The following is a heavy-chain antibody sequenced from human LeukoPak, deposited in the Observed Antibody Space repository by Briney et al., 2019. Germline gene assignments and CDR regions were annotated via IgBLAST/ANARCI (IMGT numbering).Heavy chain of an antibody. CDR2: ISGSGDVA. V-gene: IGHV3-23*01. CDR1: GFTFSNYA. Sequence: PGGSLRLSCAASGFTFSNYAMSWVRQAPGEGLEWVSAISGSGDVAHYTDSVKGRFTISRDNSKNTVYLQMNGLRADDTAVYYCAIDPPTVMMDSWGQGTLVSVSS. D-gene: IGHD1-26*01. CDR3: AIDPPTVMMDS. J-gene: IGHJ4*02.